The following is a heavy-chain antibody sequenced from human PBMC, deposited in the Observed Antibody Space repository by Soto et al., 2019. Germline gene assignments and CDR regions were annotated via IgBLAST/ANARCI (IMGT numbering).Heavy chain of an antibody. J-gene: IGHJ6*02. D-gene: IGHD6-6*01. CDR1: GGSISSSSYY. CDR2: IYYSGST. V-gene: IGHV4-39*01. Sequence: LSLTCTVSGGSISSSSYYWGWIRQPPGKGLEWIGSIYYSGSTYYNPSLKSRVTISVDTSKNQFSLKLSSVTAADTAVYYCASRRTDSSSSPYYYYYYGMDVWGQGTTVTVSS. CDR3: ASRRTDSSSSPYYYYYYGMDV.